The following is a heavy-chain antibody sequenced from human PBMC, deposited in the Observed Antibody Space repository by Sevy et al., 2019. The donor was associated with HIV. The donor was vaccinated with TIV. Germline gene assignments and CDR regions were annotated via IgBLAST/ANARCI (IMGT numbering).Heavy chain of an antibody. CDR2: IKSKIDGEKK. V-gene: IGHV3-15*01. CDR3: ATAPGYYDRAPFYY. J-gene: IGHJ4*02. CDR1: GVTFNNAW. Sequence: GETLRLTCAVSGVTFNNAWMNWVRQAPGKGLQWVGLIKSKIDGEKKDYGAPVKGRLTNSRDDSKNTLFLQMNSLNIEAAAVYYLATAPGYYDRAPFYYWGPGTLVTVSS. D-gene: IGHD3-22*01.